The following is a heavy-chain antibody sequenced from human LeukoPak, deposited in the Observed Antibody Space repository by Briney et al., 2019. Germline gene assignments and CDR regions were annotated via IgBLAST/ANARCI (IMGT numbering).Heavy chain of an antibody. V-gene: IGHV1-69*13. CDR2: IIPIFGTA. D-gene: IGHD2-2*02. CDR1: GGTFSSYA. CDR3: APYCSSTSCYSDFDY. Sequence: GASVKVSCKASGGTFSSYAISWVRQAPGQGLEWMGGIIPIFGTANYAQKFQGRVTITADESTSTAYMELSSLRSEDTAVYYCAPYCSSTSCYSDFDYWGQGTLVTVSS. J-gene: IGHJ4*02.